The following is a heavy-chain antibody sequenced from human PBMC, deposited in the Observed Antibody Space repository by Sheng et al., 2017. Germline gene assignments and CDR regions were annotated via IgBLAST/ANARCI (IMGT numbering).Heavy chain of an antibody. CDR3: AKVEYGDYRGAFDI. CDR1: GFTFSSYG. CDR2: ISYDGSNK. V-gene: IGHV3-30*18. D-gene: IGHD4-17*01. Sequence: QVQLVESGGGVVQPGRSLRLSCAASGFTFSSYGMHWVRQAPGKGLEWVAVISYDGSNKYYADSVKGRFTISRDNSKNTLYLQMNSLRAEDTAVYYCAKVEYGDYRGAFDIWG. J-gene: IGHJ3*02.